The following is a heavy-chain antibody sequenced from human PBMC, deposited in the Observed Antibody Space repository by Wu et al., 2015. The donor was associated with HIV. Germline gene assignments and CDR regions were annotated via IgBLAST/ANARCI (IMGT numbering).Heavy chain of an antibody. V-gene: IGHV1-69*12. D-gene: IGHD5-18*01. J-gene: IGHJ4*02. CDR1: GGTFSSYA. CDR3: AGGGGRTSMDPFDF. Sequence: QVQLVQSGAEVKKPGSSVKVSCKASGGTFSSYAISWVRQAPGQGLEWMGGIIPIFGTAYYAQKFQGRVTITADESTSTAYMDVSSLRSDDTAVYYCAGGGGRTSMDPFDFWGQGTLVTVSS. CDR2: IIPIFGTA.